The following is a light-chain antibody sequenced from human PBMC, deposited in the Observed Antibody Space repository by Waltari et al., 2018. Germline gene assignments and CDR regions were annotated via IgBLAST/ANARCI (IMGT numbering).Light chain of an antibody. CDR1: SPNVGSST. Sequence: QSVLTQPPSASGTPGQTVTISCSGSSPNVGSSTLSWYQQLPGTAPKLLIFSHNLRPSGVPDRFSGSKSGTSASLAISGLQSEDEADYFCAAWDDSLNGFYVFGTGTRVTVL. J-gene: IGLJ1*01. CDR2: SHN. CDR3: AAWDDSLNGFYV. V-gene: IGLV1-44*01.